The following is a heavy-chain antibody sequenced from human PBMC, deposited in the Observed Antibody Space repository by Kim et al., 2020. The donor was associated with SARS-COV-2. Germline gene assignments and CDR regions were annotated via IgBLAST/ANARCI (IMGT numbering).Heavy chain of an antibody. Sequence: SETLSLTCTVSGGSISSSSYYWGWIRQPPGKGLEWIGSIYYSGSTYYNPSLKSRVTISVDTSKNQFSLKLSSVTAADTAVYYCARRGAIVVVVEHVHYYYYCMDVWGQGNTLTVSS. J-gene: IGHJ6*02. D-gene: IGHD2-15*01. CDR1: GGSISSSSYY. CDR3: ARRGAIVVVVEHVHYYYYCMDV. V-gene: IGHV4-39*01. CDR2: IYYSGST.